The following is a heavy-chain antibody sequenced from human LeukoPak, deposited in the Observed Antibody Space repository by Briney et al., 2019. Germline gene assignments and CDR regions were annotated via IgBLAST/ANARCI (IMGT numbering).Heavy chain of an antibody. CDR3: ARAGSSAIGYFDY. J-gene: IGHJ4*02. CDR1: RFAFTSYS. CDR2: ISTSSSTI. Sequence: GGSLRLSCATSRFAFTSYSMNWVRQAPGKGLEWVSYISTSSSTIYYADSVKGRFTISRDNAKSSLYLQMNSLRAEDTAVYYCARAGSSAIGYFDYWGQGTLVTVSS. D-gene: IGHD3-10*01. V-gene: IGHV3-48*01.